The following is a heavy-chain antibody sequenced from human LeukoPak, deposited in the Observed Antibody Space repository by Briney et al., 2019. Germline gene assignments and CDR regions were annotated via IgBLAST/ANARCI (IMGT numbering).Heavy chain of an antibody. Sequence: SETLSLTCTVSGDSISSSPYYWGWVRQPPGKGLEWIGSIYYIGSTHYNPSLKRRVTISVDTSKNQFSLKLTSVTAADTALYSCARDDTYFYDSSGHGFDFWGPGTLVTVSS. CDR2: IYYIGST. CDR1: GDSISSSPYY. J-gene: IGHJ4*02. D-gene: IGHD3-22*01. V-gene: IGHV4-39*07. CDR3: ARDDTYFYDSSGHGFDF.